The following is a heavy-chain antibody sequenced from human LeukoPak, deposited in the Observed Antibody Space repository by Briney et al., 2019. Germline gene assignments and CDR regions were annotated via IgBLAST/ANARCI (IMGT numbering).Heavy chain of an antibody. V-gene: IGHV1-18*01. D-gene: IGHD3-22*01. CDR2: ISAYNAYT. CDR3: ARDVLHQIHYDSSAYYPGSSY. Sequence: ASVKVSCKASGYTFTSYGITWVRQAPGQGLEWMGWISAYNAYTYYAQKLQGRVTMTTDTSTSTAYMELRSLRSDDTAVYYCARDVLHQIHYDSSAYYPGSSYWGQGTLVTVSS. J-gene: IGHJ4*02. CDR1: GYTFTSYG.